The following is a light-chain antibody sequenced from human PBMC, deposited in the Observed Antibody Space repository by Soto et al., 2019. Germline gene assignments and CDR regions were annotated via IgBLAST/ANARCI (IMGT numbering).Light chain of an antibody. Sequence: QSALTQPASVSGSPGQSITISCTGYSSDVGGYNYVSWYQQHPGKAPKLMIYEVSNRPSGVSNRFSGSKSGNTASLTISGLQAEDAADYYCSSYTSSSTRVFGGGTKLTVL. CDR1: SSDVGGYNY. J-gene: IGLJ3*02. CDR2: EVS. CDR3: SSYTSSSTRV. V-gene: IGLV2-14*01.